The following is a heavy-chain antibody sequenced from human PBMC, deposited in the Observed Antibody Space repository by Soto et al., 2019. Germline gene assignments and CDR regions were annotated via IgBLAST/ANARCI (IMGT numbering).Heavy chain of an antibody. D-gene: IGHD3-3*01. V-gene: IGHV1-69*13. CDR3: ARERITIFGGDPPYYYYYGMDV. CDR2: IIPIFGTA. Sequence: SVKVSCKASGGTFSSYAISWVRQAPGQGLEWMGGIIPIFGTANYAQKFQGRVTITADESTSTAYMELSSLRSEDTAVYYCARERITIFGGDPPYYYYYGMDVWGQGTTVTVSS. CDR1: GGTFSSYA. J-gene: IGHJ6*02.